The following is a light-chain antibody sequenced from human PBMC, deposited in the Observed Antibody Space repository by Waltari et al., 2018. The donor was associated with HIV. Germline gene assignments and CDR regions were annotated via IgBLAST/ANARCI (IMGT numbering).Light chain of an antibody. Sequence: QSVLTQPPSASGTPGQRVTISCSGGRGREFLYWYQVLPGTAPKLLIQRSYQRASGLPDRFSGSKSGTSASLAISGLGSEDEDDYYCAVCYDNLNVVFEGGTKLTVL. CDR2: RSY. V-gene: IGLV1-47*01. CDR3: AVCYDNLNVV. J-gene: IGLJ2*01. CDR1: RGREF.